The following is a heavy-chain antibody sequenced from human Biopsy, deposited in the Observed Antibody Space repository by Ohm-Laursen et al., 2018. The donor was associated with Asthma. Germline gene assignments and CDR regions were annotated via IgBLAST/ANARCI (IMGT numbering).Heavy chain of an antibody. V-gene: IGHV4-39*01. D-gene: IGHD6-13*01. Sequence: SDTLSLTCCLSSGSGGYMRSGNYYWGWIRQPPGKGLEWIGCIYYSGTTYYNPSLESRVTVSADTTKNQFSLKLTSVTAADTAVYYCVRGSSSWHHGPFHYYYGLDVWGQGTTATVSS. CDR1: GGYMRSGNYY. J-gene: IGHJ6*02. CDR3: VRGSSSWHHGPFHYYYGLDV. CDR2: IYYSGTT.